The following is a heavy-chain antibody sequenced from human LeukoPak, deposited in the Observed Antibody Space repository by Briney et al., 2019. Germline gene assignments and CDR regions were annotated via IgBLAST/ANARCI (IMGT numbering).Heavy chain of an antibody. CDR2: ISNDGSNK. Sequence: PGRSLRLSCGASGFTFSSYAMHWVRQAPGKGLEWVAMISNDGSNKYYADSVKGRFTISRDNSKNTLYLQMNSLRAEDTAVYYCAKDGAPQWAQSNWFDPWGQGTLVTVSP. CDR3: AKDGAPQWAQSNWFDP. CDR1: GFTFSSYA. D-gene: IGHD1-26*01. J-gene: IGHJ5*02. V-gene: IGHV3-30*04.